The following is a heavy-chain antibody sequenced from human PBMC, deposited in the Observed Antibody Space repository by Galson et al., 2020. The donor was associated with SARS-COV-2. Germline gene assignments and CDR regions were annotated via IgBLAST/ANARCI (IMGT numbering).Heavy chain of an antibody. D-gene: IGHD3-22*01. CDR2: ISNDGRIT. CDR1: GFNFSSYW. CDR3: VRSFFYQGTGYYYSD. Sequence: GGSLRLSCAASGFNFSSYWMHWVRQTPGTGLVWVSRISNDGRITTYEDSVKGRFTISRDNDKNAVYLQMNNLRAEDTAIYYCVRSFFYQGTGYYYSDWGQGSLVTVSS. J-gene: IGHJ4*02. V-gene: IGHV3-74*01.